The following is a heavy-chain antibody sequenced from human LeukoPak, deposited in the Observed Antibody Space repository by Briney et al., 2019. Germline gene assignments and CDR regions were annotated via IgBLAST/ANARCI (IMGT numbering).Heavy chain of an antibody. V-gene: IGHV4-59*01. CDR2: IYYSGST. CDR1: GGSISNKY. D-gene: IGHD3-10*01. J-gene: IGHJ6*03. CDR3: ARGIAIVRGVITPYYYMDV. Sequence: SETLSLTCTVSGGSISNKYWSWIRQPPGKGLEWIGYIYYSGSTNYNPCLKSRVTISVDTSKNQFSLKLSSVTAADTAVYYCARGIAIVRGVITPYYYMDVWGKGTTVAISS.